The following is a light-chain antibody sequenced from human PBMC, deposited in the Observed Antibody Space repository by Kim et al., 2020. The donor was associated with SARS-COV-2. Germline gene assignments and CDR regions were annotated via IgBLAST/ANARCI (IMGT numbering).Light chain of an antibody. J-gene: IGKJ5*01. CDR3: QQYDNLPT. CDR2: DAS. V-gene: IGKV1-33*01. Sequence: TASVRDIATINCQASQDISNYLNWYQQKPGKAPKLLIYDASNLETGVPSRFSGSGSGTDFTFTISSLQPEDIATYYCQQYDNLPTFGQGTRLEIK. CDR1: QDISNY.